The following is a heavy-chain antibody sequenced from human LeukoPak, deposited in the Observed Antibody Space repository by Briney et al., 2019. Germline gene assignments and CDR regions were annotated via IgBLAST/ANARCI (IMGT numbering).Heavy chain of an antibody. CDR2: ISSSGSTI. Sequence: GGSLRLPCAASGFTFSDYYMSWIRQAPGKGLEWVSYISSSGSTIYYADSVKGRFTISRDNAKNSLYLQMNSLRAEDTAVYYCASTLSDTAMVIDYWGQGTLVTVSS. D-gene: IGHD5-18*01. CDR3: ASTLSDTAMVIDY. V-gene: IGHV3-11*01. J-gene: IGHJ4*02. CDR1: GFTFSDYY.